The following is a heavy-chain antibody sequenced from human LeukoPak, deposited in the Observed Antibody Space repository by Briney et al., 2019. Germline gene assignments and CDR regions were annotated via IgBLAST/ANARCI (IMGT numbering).Heavy chain of an antibody. CDR1: GFTFSSYS. CDR2: ISSSSSYI. CDR3: ASYPYYFDY. Sequence: GGSLRLSCAASGFTFSSYSMNWVRQAPGKGLEWVSSISSSSSYICYADSVKGRFTISRDNAKNSLYLQMNSLRAEDTAVYYCASYPYYFDYWGQGTLVTVSS. V-gene: IGHV3-21*01. J-gene: IGHJ4*02.